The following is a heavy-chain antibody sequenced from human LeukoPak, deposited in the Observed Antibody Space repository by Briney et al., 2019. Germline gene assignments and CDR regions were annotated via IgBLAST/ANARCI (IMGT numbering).Heavy chain of an antibody. CDR1: GGSISSSNW. V-gene: IGHV4-4*02. CDR2: IYHSGST. Sequence: SETLSLTCAVSGGSISSSNWWSWVRQPPGKGLEWIGEIYHSGSTNYNPSLKSRVTISVDTSKNQFSLKLSSVTAADTAVYYCASVDKGYFDYWGQGTLVTVSS. D-gene: IGHD3/OR15-3a*01. CDR3: ASVDKGYFDY. J-gene: IGHJ4*02.